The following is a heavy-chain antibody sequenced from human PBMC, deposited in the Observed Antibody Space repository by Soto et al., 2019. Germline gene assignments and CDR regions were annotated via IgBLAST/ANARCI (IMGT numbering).Heavy chain of an antibody. V-gene: IGHV4-59*01. CDR1: GGSISTYY. J-gene: IGHJ4*02. CDR2: IYYSGST. Sequence: SETLSLTCTVSGGSISTYYWSWIRQPPGKGLDWIGYIYYSGSTNYNPSLKSRVTISVDTSKNQFSLKLSSVAAADTAVYYCARAARGYSYDPFDYWGQGTVVTVSS. CDR3: ARAARGYSYDPFDY. D-gene: IGHD5-18*01.